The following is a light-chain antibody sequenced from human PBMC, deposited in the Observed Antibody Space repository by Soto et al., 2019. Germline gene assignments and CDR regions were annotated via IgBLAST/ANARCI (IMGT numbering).Light chain of an antibody. J-gene: IGLJ2*01. CDR3: QAWDRTTAV. Sequence: SSELTQPPSVSVSPGQTASITCSGDKLGDKYTYWYQQKPGQSPVLVIYQDSKRPSGIPERISGSNSGNTATLTISGTQAMDEADYYCQAWDRTTAVFGGGTKLTVL. CDR1: KLGDKY. V-gene: IGLV3-1*01. CDR2: QDS.